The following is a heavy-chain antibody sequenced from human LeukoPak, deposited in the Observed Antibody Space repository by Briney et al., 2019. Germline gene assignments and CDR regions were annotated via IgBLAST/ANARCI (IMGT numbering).Heavy chain of an antibody. J-gene: IGHJ5*02. Sequence: GGSLRLSCVASGFTFSHYWMSWVRQAPGKGREWVANIKEDGSIEDYVDSVKGRFTVSRDNAKNSLYLEMNSLRFEDTAVYYCVSQQVAPPWGQGTLVIVSS. CDR1: GFTFSHYW. CDR2: IKEDGSIE. CDR3: VSQQVAPP. D-gene: IGHD5-12*01. V-gene: IGHV3-7*01.